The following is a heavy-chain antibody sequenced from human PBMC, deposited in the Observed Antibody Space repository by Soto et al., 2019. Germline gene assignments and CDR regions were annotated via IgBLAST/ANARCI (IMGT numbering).Heavy chain of an antibody. CDR2: IDYSGST. CDR1: GGSISSGDYY. J-gene: IGHJ4*02. V-gene: IGHV4-30-4*01. Sequence: QVQLQESGPGLVKPSQTLSLTCTVSGGSISSGDYYWSWIRQPPGKGLEWIGYIDYSGSTYYNPSLKSRVTISVDTSKNQFSLKLSSVTAADTAVYYCARVFRDVDLDPRFDYWGQGTLVTVSS. D-gene: IGHD1-1*01. CDR3: ARVFRDVDLDPRFDY.